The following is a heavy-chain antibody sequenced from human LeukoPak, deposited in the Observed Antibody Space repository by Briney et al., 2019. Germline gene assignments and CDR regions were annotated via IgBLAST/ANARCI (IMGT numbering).Heavy chain of an antibody. V-gene: IGHV3-30-3*01. CDR1: GFTFSSNA. J-gene: IGHJ4*02. D-gene: IGHD1-26*01. CDR2: ISYDGSNK. CDR3: ARDGDSGTYYYFDY. Sequence: PGGSLRLSCAASGFTFSSNAMHWVRQAPGKGLEWVAVISYDGSNKYYADSVKGRFTISRDNSKNTLYLQMNSLGAEDTAVYYCARDGDSGTYYYFDYWGQGTLVTVSS.